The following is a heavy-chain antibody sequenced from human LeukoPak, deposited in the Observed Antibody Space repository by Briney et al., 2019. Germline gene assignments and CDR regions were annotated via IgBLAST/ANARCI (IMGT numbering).Heavy chain of an antibody. CDR3: ATEVTVTTYFVFDY. D-gene: IGHD4-17*01. J-gene: IGHJ4*02. Sequence: GGSLRLSCAASGFTFSNYWMSWVRQGPGKGLEWVANIKQDGSEKYYVDSVKGRFTISRDNSKNTLYLQMNSLRAEDTAVYYCATEVTVTTYFVFDYWGQGTLVTVSS. V-gene: IGHV3-7*01. CDR2: IKQDGSEK. CDR1: GFTFSNYW.